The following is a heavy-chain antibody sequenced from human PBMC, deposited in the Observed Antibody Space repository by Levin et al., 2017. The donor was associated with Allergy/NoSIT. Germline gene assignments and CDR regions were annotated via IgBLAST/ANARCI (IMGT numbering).Heavy chain of an antibody. J-gene: IGHJ4*02. CDR2: ISGSGGST. V-gene: IGHV3-23*01. CDR1: GFTFSSYA. Sequence: GESLKISCAASGFTFSSYAMSWVRQAPGKGLEWVSAISGSGGSTYYADSVKGRFTISRDNSKNTLYLQMNSLRAEDTAVYYCAKVRGYSNYVWGQGTLVTVSS. CDR3: AKVRGYSNYV. D-gene: IGHD4-11*01.